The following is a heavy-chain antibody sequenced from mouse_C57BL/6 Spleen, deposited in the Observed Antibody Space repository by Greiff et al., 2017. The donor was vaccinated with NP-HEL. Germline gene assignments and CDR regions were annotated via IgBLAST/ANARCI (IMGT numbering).Heavy chain of an antibody. CDR1: GYTFTSYW. J-gene: IGHJ2*01. Sequence: VQLQQPGAELVKPGASVKMSCKASGYTFTSYWITWVKQRPGQGLEWIGDIYPGSGSTNYNEKFKSKATLTVDTSSSTAYMQLSSLTSEDSAVYYCARGGINDGYNVYWGQGTTLTVSS. CDR2: IYPGSGST. V-gene: IGHV1-55*01. CDR3: ARGGINDGYNVY. D-gene: IGHD2-3*01.